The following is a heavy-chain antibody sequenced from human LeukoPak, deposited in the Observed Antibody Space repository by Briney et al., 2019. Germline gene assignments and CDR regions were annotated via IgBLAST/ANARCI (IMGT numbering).Heavy chain of an antibody. J-gene: IGHJ4*02. D-gene: IGHD1-26*01. V-gene: IGHV4-4*07. CDR2: IYTSGST. CDR3: ARRRSGSYFDY. Sequence: SETLSLTCSVSGGSISGYYWSWIRQPAGKGLEWIGRIYTSGSTNYNPSLKSRVTMSVDTSKNQFYLKLNSVTAADTAVYYCARRRSGSYFDYWGQGTLVTVSS. CDR1: GGSISGYY.